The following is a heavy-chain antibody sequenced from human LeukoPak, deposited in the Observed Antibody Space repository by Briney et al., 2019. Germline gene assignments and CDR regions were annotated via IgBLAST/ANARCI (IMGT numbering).Heavy chain of an antibody. Sequence: SETLSLTCTVSGGSISSGSYYWSWIRQPAGKGLEWIGRIYTSGSTNYNPSLKSRVTISVDTSKNQFSLELSSVTAADTAVYYCARDRVGSGVYAYWGQGTLVTVSS. D-gene: IGHD3-10*01. CDR2: IYTSGST. J-gene: IGHJ4*02. CDR3: ARDRVGSGVYAY. V-gene: IGHV4-61*02. CDR1: GGSISSGSYY.